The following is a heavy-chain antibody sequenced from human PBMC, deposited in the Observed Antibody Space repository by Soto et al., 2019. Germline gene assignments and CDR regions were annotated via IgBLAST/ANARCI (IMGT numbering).Heavy chain of an antibody. CDR2: IRQDGSQK. D-gene: IGHD2-8*02. CDR1: GFTFSNYW. Sequence: EVQLVESGGGLVQPGGSLRLSCAASGFTFSNYWMSWVRHAPGKGLEWVANIRQDGSQKDYVDSVKGRFTISRDNAKNSLFLQMNSLRTEDTAVYYCARFSRSQSGYWGQGTQVTVSS. V-gene: IGHV3-7*01. CDR3: ARFSRSQSGY. J-gene: IGHJ4*02.